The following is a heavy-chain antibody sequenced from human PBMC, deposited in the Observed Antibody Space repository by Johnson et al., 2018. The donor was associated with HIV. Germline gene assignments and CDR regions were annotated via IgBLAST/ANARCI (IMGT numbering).Heavy chain of an antibody. D-gene: IGHD6-19*01. V-gene: IGHV3-48*03. CDR3: ARIPGSGWEHDGFDL. J-gene: IGHJ3*01. CDR1: GFTFSSYE. CDR2: ISSSGSTI. Sequence: VQLVESGGGLVQPGGSLRLSCAASGFTFSSYEMNWVRQAPGKGLEWVSYISSSGSTIYYADSVKGRSTISRDNVKNSLYLQINSLRVEDTAVYYCARIPGSGWEHDGFDLWGQGTMVTVSS.